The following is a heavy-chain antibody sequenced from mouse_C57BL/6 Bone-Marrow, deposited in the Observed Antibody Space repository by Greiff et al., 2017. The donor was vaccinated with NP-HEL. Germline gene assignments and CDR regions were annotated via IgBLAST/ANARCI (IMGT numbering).Heavy chain of an antibody. CDR2: INSDGGST. D-gene: IGHD1-1*01. CDR3: ARRAPLITTVVASNAMDY. V-gene: IGHV5-2*01. CDR1: EYEFPSHD. Sequence: EVQVVESGGGLVQPGESLKLSCESNEYEFPSHDMSWVRKTPEKRLELVAAINSDGGSTYYPDTMERRFIISRDNTKKTLYLQMSSLRSEDTALYYCARRAPLITTVVASNAMDYWGQGTSVTVSS. J-gene: IGHJ4*01.